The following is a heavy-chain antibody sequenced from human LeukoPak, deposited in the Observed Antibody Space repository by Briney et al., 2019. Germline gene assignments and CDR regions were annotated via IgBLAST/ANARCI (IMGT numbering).Heavy chain of an antibody. J-gene: IGHJ4*02. D-gene: IGHD5-24*01. CDR3: ARGRRW. V-gene: IGHV4-34*01. Sequence: NPSETLSLTCAVYGGSFSGYYWTWIRQPPGKGLEWIGEINDSGSINYNPTLKSRDTISVDTSKNQFSLKLTSVTAADTAVYYCARGRRWWGQGTLVTVSS. CDR2: INDSGSI. CDR1: GGSFSGYY.